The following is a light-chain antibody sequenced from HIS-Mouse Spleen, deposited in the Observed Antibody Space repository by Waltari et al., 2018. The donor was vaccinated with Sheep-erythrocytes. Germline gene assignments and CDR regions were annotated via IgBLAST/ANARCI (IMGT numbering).Light chain of an antibody. CDR1: QDISNY. CDR3: QQYDNLLT. Sequence: DIQMTHSPSSLPAFVRDRVTITCQASQDISNYLNWYQQKPGKAPKLLIYDASNLETGVPSRFSGSGSGTDFTFTISSLQPEDIATYYCQQYDNLLTFGGGTKVEIK. J-gene: IGKJ4*01. V-gene: IGKV1-33*01. CDR2: DAS.